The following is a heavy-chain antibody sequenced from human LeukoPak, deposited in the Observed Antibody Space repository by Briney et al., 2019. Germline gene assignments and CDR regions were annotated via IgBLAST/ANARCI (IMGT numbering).Heavy chain of an antibody. D-gene: IGHD6-13*01. J-gene: IGHJ4*02. Sequence: GRSLRLSCAASGFTFSNYGLHWVRQALGKGLEWVALISYDGSNKNYADSVKGRFTISRDNSKNTLYLQMNSLRAEDTAVYYCAKDSSSSWFGGDSKWGQGTLVTVSS. CDR1: GFTFSNYG. CDR3: AKDSSSSWFGGDSK. V-gene: IGHV3-30*18. CDR2: ISYDGSNK.